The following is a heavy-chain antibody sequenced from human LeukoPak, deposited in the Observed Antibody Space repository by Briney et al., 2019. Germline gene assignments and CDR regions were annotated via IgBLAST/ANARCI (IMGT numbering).Heavy chain of an antibody. D-gene: IGHD2-2*01. Sequence: ASVKVSCKASEYTFTDYYLHWVRQAPGQGLEGMGWINPNNDDTNYAQKFQGRVTMTRDTSISTAYMELSGLTSDDTAVYYCARRVPAAAISDFWGQGALVTVSS. CDR2: INPNNDDT. J-gene: IGHJ4*02. V-gene: IGHV1-2*02. CDR3: ARRVPAAAISDF. CDR1: EYTFTDYY.